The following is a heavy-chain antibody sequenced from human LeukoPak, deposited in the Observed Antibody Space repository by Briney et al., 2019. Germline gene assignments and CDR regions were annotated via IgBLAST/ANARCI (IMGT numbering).Heavy chain of an antibody. Sequence: GGSLRLSCAASGFTFSSYEMNWVRQAPGKGLEWDSYISSSGSTIYYADSVKGRFTISRDNAKNSLYLQMNSLRAEDTAVYYCARESIAVAGAPFDYWGQGTLVTVSS. V-gene: IGHV3-48*03. D-gene: IGHD6-19*01. CDR3: ARESIAVAGAPFDY. CDR2: ISSSGSTI. CDR1: GFTFSSYE. J-gene: IGHJ4*02.